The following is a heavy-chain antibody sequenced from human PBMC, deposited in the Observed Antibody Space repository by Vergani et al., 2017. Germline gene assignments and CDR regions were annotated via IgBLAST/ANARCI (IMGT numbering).Heavy chain of an antibody. CDR1: GGTFSSYA. V-gene: IGHV1-69*18. D-gene: IGHD5-12*01. Sequence: QVQLVQSGAEVKKPGSSVKVSCKASGGTFSSYAISWVRQAPGQGLEWMGRIIPIFGTANYAQKFQGRVTITADESTSTAYMELSSLRSEDTAVYYCAGDRIGYSGYDTDLPFDYWGQGTLVTVSS. J-gene: IGHJ4*02. CDR2: IIPIFGTA. CDR3: AGDRIGYSGYDTDLPFDY.